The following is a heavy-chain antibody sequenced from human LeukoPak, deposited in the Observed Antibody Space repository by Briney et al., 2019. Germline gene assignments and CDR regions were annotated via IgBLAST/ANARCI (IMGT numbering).Heavy chain of an antibody. CDR3: ARGTYGEGAFDI. CDR2: ITSSSSNI. D-gene: IGHD4-17*01. Sequence: GGSLRLSCAASGFTFSIYSMNWVRQAPGKGLEWVSSITSSSSNIYYADSVKGRFTISRDNAKNSLYLQMNSLRAEETAVYYCARGTYGEGAFDIWGQGTLVTVSS. J-gene: IGHJ3*02. CDR1: GFTFSIYS. V-gene: IGHV3-21*01.